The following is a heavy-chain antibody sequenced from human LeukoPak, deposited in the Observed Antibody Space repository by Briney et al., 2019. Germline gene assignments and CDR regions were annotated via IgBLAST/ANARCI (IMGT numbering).Heavy chain of an antibody. CDR2: IWYDGSNK. D-gene: IGHD3-9*01. J-gene: IGHJ4*02. Sequence: GGSLRLSCAASGFTFSSYGTHWVRQAPGKGLEWVAVIWYDGSNKYYADSVKGRFTISRDNSKNTLYLQMNSLRAEDTAVYYCARELDYDILTPLDYWGQGTLVTVSS. CDR3: ARELDYDILTPLDY. V-gene: IGHV3-33*01. CDR1: GFTFSSYG.